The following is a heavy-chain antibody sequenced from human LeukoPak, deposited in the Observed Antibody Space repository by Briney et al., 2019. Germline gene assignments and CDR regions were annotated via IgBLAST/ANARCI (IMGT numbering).Heavy chain of an antibody. CDR2: ISSSGSTI. D-gene: IGHD2-2*01. J-gene: IGHJ6*04. CDR1: GFTFSSYE. CDR3: ARALVVPAPRYYYGMDV. Sequence: GGSLRLSCAASGFTFSSYEMNWVCQAPGTGLEWVSYISSSGSTICYADSVKGRFTISRDNAKNSLYLQMNSLRAEDTAVYYCARALVVPAPRYYYGMDVWGKGTTVTVSS. V-gene: IGHV3-48*03.